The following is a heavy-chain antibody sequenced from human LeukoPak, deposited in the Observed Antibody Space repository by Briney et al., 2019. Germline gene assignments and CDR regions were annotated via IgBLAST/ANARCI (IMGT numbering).Heavy chain of an antibody. J-gene: IGHJ4*02. Sequence: GGSLRLSCAASGFSFSVFWMHWVRQAPGKGLEWVSAISGSGGSTYYADSVKGRFTISRDNSKNALYLQMNSLRAEDTAVYYCAKVFTMIVVGANFDYWGQGTLVTVSS. CDR3: AKVFTMIVVGANFDY. V-gene: IGHV3-23*01. D-gene: IGHD3-22*01. CDR2: ISGSGGST. CDR1: GFSFSVFW.